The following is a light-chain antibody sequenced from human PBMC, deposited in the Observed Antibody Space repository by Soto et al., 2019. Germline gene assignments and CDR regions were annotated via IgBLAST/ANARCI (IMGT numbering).Light chain of an antibody. J-gene: IGKJ5*01. CDR2: GTS. V-gene: IGKV3-20*01. Sequence: EVVLTQSPGTLSLSRGESATLSCRASERIYSAYLGWYQQKPGQAPRLLIYGTSSRATGIPDRFSGSGSGTEFTLTISRLEPEDFATYYCQQYYSYPPITFGQGTRLEIK. CDR1: ERIYSAY. CDR3: QQYYSYPPIT.